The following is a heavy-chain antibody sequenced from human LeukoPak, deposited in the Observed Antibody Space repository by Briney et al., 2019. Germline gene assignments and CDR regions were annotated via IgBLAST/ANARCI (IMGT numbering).Heavy chain of an antibody. J-gene: IGHJ4*02. Sequence: SETLSLTCTVSASINSGDYYWNWIRQPAGKGLEWIGRVSASGYTNYNPSLRSRITISVDTSKNQFSLELTSVTAADTAVYYCAKISGYSTSWTPDYWGQGTLVTVSS. CDR1: ASINSGDYY. D-gene: IGHD6-13*01. CDR3: AKISGYSTSWTPDY. CDR2: VSASGYT. V-gene: IGHV4-61*02.